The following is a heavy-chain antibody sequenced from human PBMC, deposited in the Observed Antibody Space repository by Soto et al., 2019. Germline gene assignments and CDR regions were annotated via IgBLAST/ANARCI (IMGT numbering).Heavy chain of an antibody. Sequence: EVQLLESGGGLVQPGGSLRLSCAASGFPFSSYAMYWVRQVPGKGLEWVSSISGSGAHTYYADSKEGRFTISRDNSQNTLYLQINSLRAEDTAVYHCEKDKSASAMVDGFMDVWGQGTTVTVS. V-gene: IGHV3-23*01. CDR2: ISGSGAHT. CDR1: GFPFSSYA. D-gene: IGHD5-18*01. J-gene: IGHJ6*02. CDR3: EKDKSASAMVDGFMDV.